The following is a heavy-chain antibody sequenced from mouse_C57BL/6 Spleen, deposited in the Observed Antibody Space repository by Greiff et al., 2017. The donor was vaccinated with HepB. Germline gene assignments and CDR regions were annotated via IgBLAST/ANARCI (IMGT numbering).Heavy chain of an antibody. CDR3: TRERDDAWFAY. CDR1: GFTFSSYA. D-gene: IGHD3-3*01. Sequence: EVHLVESGEGLVKPGGSLKLSCAASGFTFSSYAMTWVRQTPEKRLEWVAYISSGGDYIYYADTVKGRFTISRDNARNTLYLQMSSLKSEDTAMYYCTRERDDAWFAYWGQGTLVTVSA. J-gene: IGHJ3*01. V-gene: IGHV5-9-1*02. CDR2: ISSGGDYI.